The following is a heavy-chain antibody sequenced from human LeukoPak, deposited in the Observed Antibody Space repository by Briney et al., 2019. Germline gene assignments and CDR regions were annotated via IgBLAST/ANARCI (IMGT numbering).Heavy chain of an antibody. D-gene: IGHD5-18*01. V-gene: IGHV4-38-2*02. CDR2: FYHRGTT. Sequence: PSETLSLTCTVSGYSISSGYYWGWIRQPPGKGLEWIGSFYHRGTTSYNPSLKSRVTISIDTSKNQFSLKLSSVTAADTAVYYCARVFTAMYYYFDYWGQGTLVTVSS. J-gene: IGHJ4*02. CDR1: GYSISSGYY. CDR3: ARVFTAMYYYFDY.